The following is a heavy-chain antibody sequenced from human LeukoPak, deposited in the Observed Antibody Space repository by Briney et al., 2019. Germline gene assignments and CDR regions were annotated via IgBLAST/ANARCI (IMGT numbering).Heavy chain of an antibody. CDR1: GFTFSSYW. V-gene: IGHV3-21*01. Sequence: GGSLRLSCAASGFTFSSYWMHWVRQAPGKGLEWVSSISRSSTYIYYADSVKGRFTISRDDAKNSLYLQMNGLRAEDAAVYYCARDRTLYYDNSGLDYWGQGTLVTVSS. J-gene: IGHJ4*02. CDR2: ISRSSTYI. D-gene: IGHD3-22*01. CDR3: ARDRTLYYDNSGLDY.